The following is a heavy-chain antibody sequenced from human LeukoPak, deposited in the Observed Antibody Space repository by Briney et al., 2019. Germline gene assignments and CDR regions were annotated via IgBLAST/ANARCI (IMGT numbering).Heavy chain of an antibody. D-gene: IGHD3-22*01. CDR1: GGSLSGYY. CDR3: ARFDSSGYYYFAY. V-gene: IGHV4-34*01. Sequence: SETLSLTCAVYGGSLSGYYWTWIRQPPGKGLEWIGEINHRGSTNYNPSLKSRVTISVDTSKNQFSLKLSSVTAADTAVYYCARFDSSGYYYFAYWGQGTLVTVSS. CDR2: INHRGST. J-gene: IGHJ4*02.